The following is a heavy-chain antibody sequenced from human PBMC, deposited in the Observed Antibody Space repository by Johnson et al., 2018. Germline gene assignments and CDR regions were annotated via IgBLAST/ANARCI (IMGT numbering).Heavy chain of an antibody. CDR1: GFTFSTYG. V-gene: IGHV3-30*18. CDR2: ISHDGGYK. Sequence: QVQLVQSRGGVVQXGRSLRLSCAASGFTFSTYGMHWVRQAPGKGLEWVALISHDGGYKYYADSVRGRFSISRDDSRNTLNLQMHSLRAEDTAVYYCAKDRQGSGSYLFDYWGQGTLVTVSS. CDR3: AKDRQGSGSYLFDY. J-gene: IGHJ4*02. D-gene: IGHD1-26*01.